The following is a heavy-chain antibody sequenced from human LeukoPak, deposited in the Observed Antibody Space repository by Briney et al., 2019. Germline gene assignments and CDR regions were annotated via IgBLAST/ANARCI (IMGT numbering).Heavy chain of an antibody. CDR3: LTWIRGVGY. V-gene: IGHV3-66*01. D-gene: IGHD5-18*01. CDR2: IYSGGST. J-gene: IGHJ4*02. Sequence: GGSLRLSCAASGFIVSRSFMSWVRQAPGKGLEWVSVIYSGGSTYYADSVKDRFTISRDNSKNTLYLQMNSLRAEDTAVYYCLTWIRGVGYWGQGTLVTVSS. CDR1: GFIVSRSF.